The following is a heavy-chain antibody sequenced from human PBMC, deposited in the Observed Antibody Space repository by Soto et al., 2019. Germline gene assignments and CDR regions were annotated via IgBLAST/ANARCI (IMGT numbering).Heavy chain of an antibody. CDR3: APVGGRDASEI. V-gene: IGHV1-69*06. Sequence: QVQLVQSGAEVKKPGSSVKVSCKASGGTFSSYAISWVRQAPGQGLEWMGGLIPIFGTANYAQKFQGRVTITADKSTSSAYMEMSSLRTEDTDVDCCAPVGGRDASEIWGHGTMVTVSS. D-gene: IGHD1-26*01. CDR2: LIPIFGTA. CDR1: GGTFSSYA. J-gene: IGHJ3*02.